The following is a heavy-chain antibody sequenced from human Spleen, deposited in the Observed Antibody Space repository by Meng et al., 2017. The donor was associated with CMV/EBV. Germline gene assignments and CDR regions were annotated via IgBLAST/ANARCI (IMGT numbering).Heavy chain of an antibody. CDR2: ISGRSSNI. V-gene: IGHV3-21*01. CDR1: GFIFTTYT. J-gene: IGHJ4*02. CDR3: ARGPYSRPDY. D-gene: IGHD3-22*01. Sequence: GESLKISCAASGFIFTTYTMHWVRQAPGKGLEWVSSISGRSSNIFYADSVKGRFTISRDNAKNSLYLQMNSLRAEDTAVYYCARGPYSRPDYWGQGTLVTVSS.